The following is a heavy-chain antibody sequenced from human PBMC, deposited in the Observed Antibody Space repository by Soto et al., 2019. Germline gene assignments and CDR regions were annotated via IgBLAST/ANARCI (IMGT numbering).Heavy chain of an antibody. CDR1: VEPMTGGYY. V-gene: IGHV4-38-2*01. J-gene: IGHJ4*02. Sequence: LSLTCDVSVEPMTGGYYWGWIRQSPGKGLEWIGSIYYGGTTYYNPSLRSRLAISIDTSKNQFSLRLSSVTAADTALYYCARGWYYFDVWGQGSLVTVSS. D-gene: IGHD2-15*01. CDR3: ARGWYYFDV. CDR2: IYYGGTT.